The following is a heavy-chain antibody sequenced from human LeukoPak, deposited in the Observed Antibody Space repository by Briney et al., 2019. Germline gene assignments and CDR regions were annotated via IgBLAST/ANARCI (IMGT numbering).Heavy chain of an antibody. CDR1: GGSFSGYY. D-gene: IGHD2-2*01. J-gene: IGHJ6*02. V-gene: IGHV4-59*10. CDR2: IYTSGST. CDR3: ASTSPAATLYYGMDV. Sequence: PSETLSLTCAVYGGSFSGYYWSWIRQPAGKGLEWIGRIYTSGSTNYNPSLKSRVTMSVDTSKNQFSLKLSSVTAADTAVYYCASTSPAATLYYGMDVWGQGTTVTVSS.